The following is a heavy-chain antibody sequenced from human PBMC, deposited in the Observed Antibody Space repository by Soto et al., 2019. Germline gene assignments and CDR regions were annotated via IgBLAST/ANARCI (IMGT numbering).Heavy chain of an antibody. J-gene: IGHJ4*02. Sequence: GGSLRLSCAASGFTLSSYAMCWVRQARGEGLEWVSAIRGSGGSTYYADSAKGRFTISRDTSKMTLHQQMNSLTVGDSALYYYARGARDSYPGSLILDFWGRGTLVTVCS. CDR3: ARGARDSYPGSLILDF. CDR1: GFTLSSYA. D-gene: IGHD3-10*01. CDR2: IRGSGGST. V-gene: IGHV3-23*01.